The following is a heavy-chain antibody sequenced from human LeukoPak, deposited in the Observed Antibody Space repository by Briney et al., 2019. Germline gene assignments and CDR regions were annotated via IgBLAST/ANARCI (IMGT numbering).Heavy chain of an antibody. CDR1: AFTLNNYA. CDR2: ISNSGDGA. Sequence: GGSLRLSCTASAFTLNNYAMNWVRQAPGKGLEWVSGISNSGDGATNADSAKGRFTISRESSKNTVSLQMSSLRAEDTAVYYCTESVSYRYGRCLEDWGQGTLVTVSS. V-gene: IGHV3-23*01. D-gene: IGHD3-16*02. J-gene: IGHJ4*02. CDR3: TESVSYRYGRCLED.